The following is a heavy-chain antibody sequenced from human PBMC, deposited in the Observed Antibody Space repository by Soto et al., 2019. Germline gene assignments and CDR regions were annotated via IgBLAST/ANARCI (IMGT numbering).Heavy chain of an antibody. CDR2: ISNDGSDK. D-gene: IGHD4-17*01. V-gene: IGHV3-30*18. CDR3: AKEGRYGDYGNY. CDR1: VFTFISYG. Sequence: HPGGSLRLSCAASVFTFISYGMHWVRQAPGKGLEWVAVISNDGSDKYYADSVKGRVTISRDNSKNTVHLQMNSLRAEDTAVYYCAKEGRYGDYGNYWGRGTLVTVSS. J-gene: IGHJ4*02.